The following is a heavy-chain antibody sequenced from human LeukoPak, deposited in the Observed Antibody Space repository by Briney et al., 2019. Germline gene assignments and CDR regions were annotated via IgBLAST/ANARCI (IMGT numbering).Heavy chain of an antibody. J-gene: IGHJ4*02. D-gene: IGHD2-2*01. Sequence: GGSLRLSCAASGFTFSSHGMHWVRQAPGKGLGWVAVISSDGTNEKYEDSVKGRFTISRDNSRNTLFLQMNSLRPEDTAMYHCARGCGDSTNCYILDFWGQGTLVTVSS. CDR3: ARGCGDSTNCYILDF. V-gene: IGHV3-30*03. CDR1: GFTFSSHG. CDR2: ISSDGTNE.